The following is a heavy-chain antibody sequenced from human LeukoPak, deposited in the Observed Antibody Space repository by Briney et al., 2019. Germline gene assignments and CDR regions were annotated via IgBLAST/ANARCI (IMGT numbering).Heavy chain of an antibody. CDR3: ARDGGNYRDFDY. CDR1: GDSVSRNSAA. V-gene: IGHV6-1*01. D-gene: IGHD1-26*01. Sequence: SQTLSLTCAISGDSVSRNSAAWNWIRQSPSRGLEWLGRTYYKSKWYNNFAVSVKSRITINPDTSKNQFSLQLKSVTPEDTAVYYCARDGGNYRDFDYWGQGTLVTVSS. CDR2: TYYKSKWYN. J-gene: IGHJ4*02.